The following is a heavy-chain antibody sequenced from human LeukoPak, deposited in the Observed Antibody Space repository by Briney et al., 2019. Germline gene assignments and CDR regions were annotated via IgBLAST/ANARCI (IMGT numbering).Heavy chain of an antibody. Sequence: GGSLRLSCAASGFTFSSYAMSWVRQAPGKGLEWVSAISGSGSSTYYADSVKGRFTISRDNSKNTLYLQMNSLRAEDTAVYYCANFVGATPDAFDIWGQGTMVTVSS. J-gene: IGHJ3*02. CDR3: ANFVGATPDAFDI. D-gene: IGHD1-26*01. CDR2: ISGSGSST. CDR1: GFTFSSYA. V-gene: IGHV3-23*01.